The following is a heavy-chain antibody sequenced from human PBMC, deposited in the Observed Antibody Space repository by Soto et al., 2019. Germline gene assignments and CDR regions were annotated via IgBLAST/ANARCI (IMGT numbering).Heavy chain of an antibody. CDR3: ARVVSLLQPVDF. CDR2: IFPRDSDT. Sequence: PGESLKISCHASGYTFTNYWIGLVRQMPGGGLERVGLIFPRDSDTRYSPPFEGQVTIPADSSIATAYLQWRRLEASDTAIYFCARVVSLLQPVDFWGQGTPGTVPQ. V-gene: IGHV5-51*01. CDR1: GYTFTNYW. D-gene: IGHD4-4*01. J-gene: IGHJ4*02.